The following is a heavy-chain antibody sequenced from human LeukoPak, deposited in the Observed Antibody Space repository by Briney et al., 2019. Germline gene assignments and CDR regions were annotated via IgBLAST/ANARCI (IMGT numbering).Heavy chain of an antibody. CDR1: GYRFINYD. CDR3: ARDHWQTPSYFDY. D-gene: IGHD1-1*01. Sequence: ASVKVSCKASGYRFINYDINWVRQAPGQGLEWMGWISVYNANTNYAQKLQGRVTMTTDTSTSTAYMELRSLRSVDTAVYYCARDHWQTPSYFDYWGRGTLVTVSS. V-gene: IGHV1-18*01. CDR2: ISVYNANT. J-gene: IGHJ4*02.